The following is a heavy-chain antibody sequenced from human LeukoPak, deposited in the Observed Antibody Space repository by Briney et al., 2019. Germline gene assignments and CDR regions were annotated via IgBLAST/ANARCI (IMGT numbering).Heavy chain of an antibody. CDR3: ARNLGIAVAGTWYFDY. Sequence: GGSLRLSCAASGFTFSDYYMSWIRQAPGKGLEWISYISSSGNTIYYADSVKGRFTISRDNAKNSLYLQMNSLRAEDTAVYYCARNLGIAVAGTWYFDYWGRGTLVTVSS. CDR2: ISSSGNTI. J-gene: IGHJ4*02. CDR1: GFTFSDYY. D-gene: IGHD6-19*01. V-gene: IGHV3-11*04.